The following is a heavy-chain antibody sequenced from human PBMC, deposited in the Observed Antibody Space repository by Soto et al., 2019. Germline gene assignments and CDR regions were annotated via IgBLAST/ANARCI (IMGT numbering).Heavy chain of an antibody. J-gene: IGHJ4*02. V-gene: IGHV3-7*01. D-gene: IGHD2-15*01. Sequence: EVQLVESGGDLVQPGGSLRLSCAVSGFTFSHYWMTWVRQAPGKGLEWVANIKEDGTEEKYVDSVKGRFTISRDNAKNSQYLQMNSLRPEDTAGYYCARCGSEVEYRGQGTVVVVSS. CDR1: GFTFSHYW. CDR3: ARCGSEVEY. CDR2: IKEDGTEE.